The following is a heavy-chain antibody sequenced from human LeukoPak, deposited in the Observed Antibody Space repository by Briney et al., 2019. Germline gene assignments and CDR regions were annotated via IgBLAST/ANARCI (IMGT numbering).Heavy chain of an antibody. CDR1: GFTFSSYA. D-gene: IGHD3-22*01. CDR2: INHSGTT. CDR3: ARGPPYNYDSSGYYRFDY. Sequence: KSGGSLRLSCAASGFTFSSYAMSWVRQAPGKGLEWIGEINHSGTTKYNPSLKSRVTIFVDTSKNQFSLKVTSVTAADTAVYYCARGPPYNYDSSGYYRFDYWGQGTLVTVSS. J-gene: IGHJ4*02. V-gene: IGHV4-34*01.